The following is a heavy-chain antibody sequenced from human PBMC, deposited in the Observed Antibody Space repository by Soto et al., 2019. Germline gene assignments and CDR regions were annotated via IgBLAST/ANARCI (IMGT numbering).Heavy chain of an antibody. CDR3: AREVVTTEWYFDN. V-gene: IGHV3-30-3*01. D-gene: IGHD1-1*01. CDR1: GFTFSSHS. Sequence: QVQLMESGGGVVQPGGSLRLSFVTSGFTFSSHSMHWFRQAPGKGLEWVAVTSANDGTKFYTDSVKGRFTVSRDNSKNTLYLQMNSLRGEDTAVYYSAREVVTTEWYFDNWGQAILVIVSS. J-gene: IGHJ4*02. CDR2: TSANDGTK.